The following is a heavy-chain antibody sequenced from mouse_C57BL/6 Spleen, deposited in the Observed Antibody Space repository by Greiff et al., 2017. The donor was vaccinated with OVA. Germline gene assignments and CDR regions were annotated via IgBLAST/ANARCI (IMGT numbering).Heavy chain of an antibody. CDR2: IYPGDGDT. Sequence: QVQLQQSGPELVKPGASVKISCKASGYAFSSSWMNWVKQRPGKGLEWIGRIYPGDGDTNYNGKFKGKATLTADKSSSTAYMQLSSLTSEDSAVYFCARSDYGSSYWYFEVWGTGTTVTVSS. D-gene: IGHD1-1*01. CDR3: ARSDYGSSYWYFEV. V-gene: IGHV1-82*01. CDR1: GYAFSSSW. J-gene: IGHJ1*03.